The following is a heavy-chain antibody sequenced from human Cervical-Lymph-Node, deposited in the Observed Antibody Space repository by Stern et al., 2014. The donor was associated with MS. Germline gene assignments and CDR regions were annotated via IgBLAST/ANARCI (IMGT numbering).Heavy chain of an antibody. CDR2: ISPTTGTT. CDR1: GYTLTNHY. CDR3: TRDIASAATGFDS. J-gene: IGHJ4*02. Sequence: VQLVESGAAVKKPGTSVKGSCKASGYTLTNHYIHWVRQAPGQGLEWMGIISPTTGTTTYAQKFRGKVTMNRDTLTSTFYMDLSSLTSEDTAFYFCTRDIASAATGFDSWGQGSLVPVSS. V-gene: IGHV1-46*01. D-gene: IGHD1-14*01.